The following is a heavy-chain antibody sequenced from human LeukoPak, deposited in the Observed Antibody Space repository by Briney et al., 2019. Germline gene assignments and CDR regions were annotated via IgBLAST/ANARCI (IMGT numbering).Heavy chain of an antibody. CDR2: INQNGGVK. V-gene: IGHV3-7*01. CDR1: GFRFSTFW. J-gene: IGHJ5*02. Sequence: GGSLRLSCAASGFRFSTFWMSWVRLAPGKGLDWVANINQNGGVKHYADSVKGRFTISRDNAKNSLYLQMTSLRADDTAVYYCATSDDAAGTSWGQGTLVTVSS. D-gene: IGHD6-25*01. CDR3: ATSDDAAGTS.